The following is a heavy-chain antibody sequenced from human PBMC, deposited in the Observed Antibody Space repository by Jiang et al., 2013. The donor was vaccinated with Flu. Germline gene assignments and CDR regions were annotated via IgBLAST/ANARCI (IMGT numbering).Heavy chain of an antibody. D-gene: IGHD3-10*01. Sequence: GYTFTGYGISWVRQALDKGLSGWDRITAYSGNTNYAQKFQGRVTMTTDTSTSTAYMELRSLRSDDTAVYYCARDGAVTMGDYWGQGTLVTVSS. CDR3: ARDGAVTMGDY. J-gene: IGHJ4*02. CDR2: ITAYSGNT. V-gene: IGHV1-18*01. CDR1: GYTFTGYG.